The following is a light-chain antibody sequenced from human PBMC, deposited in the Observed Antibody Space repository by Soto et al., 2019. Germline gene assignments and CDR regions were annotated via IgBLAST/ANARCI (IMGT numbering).Light chain of an antibody. Sequence: QSVLTQPASVSGSPGQSITISCTGTSSDVGAYNYVSWYQQHPGKAPKLMIYDVSNRPSGVSNRFSGSKSGNTASLTISGLQAEDEADYYCSSYTSSSTTVFGGGTKLTVL. CDR1: SSDVGAYNY. CDR2: DVS. V-gene: IGLV2-14*01. J-gene: IGLJ2*01. CDR3: SSYTSSSTTV.